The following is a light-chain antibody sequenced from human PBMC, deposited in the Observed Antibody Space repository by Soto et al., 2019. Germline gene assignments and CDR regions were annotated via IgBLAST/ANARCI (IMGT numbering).Light chain of an antibody. Sequence: QSALTQPASVSGSPGQSITISCTGSSSDIGGYNYVSWYQQYPGKVPKLIIYDVSNRPSGVSNRFSGSKSGNTASLTISGLQAEDEADYYCNSHTSNNTIVFGTGTKVTVL. J-gene: IGLJ1*01. CDR3: NSHTSNNTIV. V-gene: IGLV2-14*03. CDR2: DVS. CDR1: SSDIGGYNY.